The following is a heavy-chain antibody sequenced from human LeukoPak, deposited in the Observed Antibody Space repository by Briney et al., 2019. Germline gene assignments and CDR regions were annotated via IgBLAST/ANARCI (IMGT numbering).Heavy chain of an antibody. D-gene: IGHD6-19*01. CDR3: ARAYSSGLIDY. J-gene: IGHJ4*02. CDR1: GYTFTSYD. CDR2: MNPNSGNT. V-gene: IGHV1-8*01. Sequence: EASVKVSCTASGYTFTSYDINWVRQAPGQGLEWMGWMNPNSGNTGYAQRFQGRVTMTRNTSISTAYMELSSLRSEDTAVYYCARAYSSGLIDYWGQGTLVTVSS.